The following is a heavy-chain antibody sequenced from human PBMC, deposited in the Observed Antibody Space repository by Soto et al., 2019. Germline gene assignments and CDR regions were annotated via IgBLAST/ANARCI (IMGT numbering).Heavy chain of an antibody. V-gene: IGHV3-15*01. Sequence: PGGSLRLSCAASGITFSNAWMNWVRQAPGKGLEYIGRIRSKTDGGTTEYAAPVESRFTISRDDSKTTLYLQMGGLKTEDTAVYYCTTTRPGTNVFDNWGQGTLVTVSS. D-gene: IGHD6-13*01. J-gene: IGHJ3*02. CDR3: TTTRPGTNVFDN. CDR2: IRSKTDGGTT. CDR1: GITFSNAW.